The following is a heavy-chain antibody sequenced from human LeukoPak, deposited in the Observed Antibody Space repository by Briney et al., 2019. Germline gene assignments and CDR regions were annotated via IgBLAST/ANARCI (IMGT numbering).Heavy chain of an antibody. V-gene: IGHV1-24*01. Sequence: ASVKLSCKVSGYTLTELSMHWVRQAPGKGHEWMGGFAPEDGETIYEKKFQSRVTMTEDTSTDTDYMELSSLRSEETAVYYCATYGRSAAIYGMDVWGQGTTVTVSS. D-gene: IGHD2-2*01. CDR1: GYTLTELS. CDR3: ATYGRSAAIYGMDV. CDR2: FAPEDGET. J-gene: IGHJ6*02.